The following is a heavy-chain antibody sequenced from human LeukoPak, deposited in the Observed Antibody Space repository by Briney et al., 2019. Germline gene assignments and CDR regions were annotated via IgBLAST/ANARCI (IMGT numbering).Heavy chain of an antibody. D-gene: IGHD3-10*01. Sequence: SETLSLTCTVSGGSISSYDWSWIRQPAGKGLEWIGRIYSSGNTNYSPSLKNRVFMSVDTSKNKFSLMLSTSTGADTALYYCASETSGTFYYFDSWGRGTLVSVSS. CDR2: IYSSGNT. J-gene: IGHJ4*02. CDR1: GGSISSYD. V-gene: IGHV4-4*07. CDR3: ASETSGTFYYFDS.